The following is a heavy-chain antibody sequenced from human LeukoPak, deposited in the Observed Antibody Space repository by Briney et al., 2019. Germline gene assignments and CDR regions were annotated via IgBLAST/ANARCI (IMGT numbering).Heavy chain of an antibody. CDR2: IYYSGST. CDR1: GGSISSYY. Sequence: PLETLSLTCTVSGGSISSYYWSWIRQPPGKGLEWIGYIYYSGSTNYNPSLKSRVTISVDTSKNQFSLKLSSVTAADTAVYYCAREAGYSSGWYGRWFDPWGQGTLVTVSS. J-gene: IGHJ5*02. V-gene: IGHV4-59*01. CDR3: AREAGYSSGWYGRWFDP. D-gene: IGHD6-19*01.